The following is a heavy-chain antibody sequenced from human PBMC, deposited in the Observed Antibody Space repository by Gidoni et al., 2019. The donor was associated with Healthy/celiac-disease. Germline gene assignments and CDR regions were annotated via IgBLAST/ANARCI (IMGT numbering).Heavy chain of an antibody. Sequence: QVPRVQSGSAVKKPGASFIVSRKAPGCTFTSYGISWARQAPGQGLEWMGWISAYNRNTNYAQKLQGRITMTTDTSTSTAYMELRGQRSDDAAVYYCARERAFAAIDIWGQGTMVTVSS. CDR1: GCTFTSYG. CDR2: ISAYNRNT. CDR3: ARERAFAAIDI. V-gene: IGHV1-18*01. D-gene: IGHD3-3*02. J-gene: IGHJ3*02.